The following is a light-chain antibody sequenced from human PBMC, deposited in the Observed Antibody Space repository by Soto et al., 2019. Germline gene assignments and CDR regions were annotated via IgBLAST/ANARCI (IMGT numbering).Light chain of an antibody. J-gene: IGLJ2*01. CDR3: QSYDSSLSVVV. CDR2: GNS. Sequence: QLVLTQPPSVSGAPGQRVTITCTGSSSNIGAGYDVHWYQQLPGTAPKLLIYGNSNRPSGVPDRFSGSKSGTSASLAITGLQAADEADYYCQSYDSSLSVVVFGGGTKLTVL. V-gene: IGLV1-40*01. CDR1: SSNIGAGYD.